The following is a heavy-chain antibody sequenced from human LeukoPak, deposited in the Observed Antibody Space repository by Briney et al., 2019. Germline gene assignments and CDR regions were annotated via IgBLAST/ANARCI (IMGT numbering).Heavy chain of an antibody. CDR2: ISGSGGST. V-gene: IGHV3-23*01. D-gene: IGHD3-22*01. CDR1: GFTFSSYA. Sequence: PGGSLRLSCAASGFTFSSYAMSWVRQAPGKGLEWVSAISGSGGSTYYADSVKGRFTISRDNAKNSLYLQMNSLRAEDTALYYCAKDLGNYYDTNAADYWGQGTLVTVSS. J-gene: IGHJ4*02. CDR3: AKDLGNYYDTNAADY.